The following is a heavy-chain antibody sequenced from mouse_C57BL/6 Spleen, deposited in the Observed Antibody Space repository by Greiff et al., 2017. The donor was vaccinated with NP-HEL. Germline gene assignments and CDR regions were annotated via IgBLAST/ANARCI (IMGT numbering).Heavy chain of an antibody. CDR1: GYTFTDYY. V-gene: IGHV1-19*01. CDR2: INPYNGGT. CDR3: ARRRYGNFWYFDV. J-gene: IGHJ1*03. Sequence: VQLKESGPVLVKPGASVKMSCKASGYTFTDYYMNWVKQSHGKSLEWIGVINPYNGGTSYNQKFKGKATLTVDKSSSTAYMELNSLTSEDSAVYYCARRRYGNFWYFDVWGTGTTVTVSS. D-gene: IGHD2-10*02.